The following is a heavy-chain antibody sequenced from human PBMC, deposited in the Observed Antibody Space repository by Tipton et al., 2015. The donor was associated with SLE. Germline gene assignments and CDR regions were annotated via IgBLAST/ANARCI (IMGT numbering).Heavy chain of an antibody. D-gene: IGHD4-17*01. J-gene: IGHJ4*02. CDR2: IYDSGGT. V-gene: IGHV4-59*11. CDR1: GGSISIHY. Sequence: LRLSCTVSGGSISIHYWSWIRQPPGKGLEWIGYIYDSGGTKYNPSLKSRVTMSVDTSMRQFSLRLNSVTAADTAVYYCAREGYGEETYWGQGTPVTVTS. CDR3: AREGYGEETY.